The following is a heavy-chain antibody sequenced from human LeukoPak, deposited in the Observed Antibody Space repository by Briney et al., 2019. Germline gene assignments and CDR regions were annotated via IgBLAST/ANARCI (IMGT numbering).Heavy chain of an antibody. CDR3: ARDQHDYGDYGVDY. CDR1: GFTFSSYW. J-gene: IGHJ4*02. V-gene: IGHV3-7*01. Sequence: GGSLRLSCAASGFTFSSYWMSWVRQAPGKGLEWVANIKQDGSEKYYVDPVKGRFTISRDNAKNSLYLQMNSLRAEDTAVYYCARDQHDYGDYGVDYWGQGTLVTVSS. CDR2: IKQDGSEK. D-gene: IGHD4-17*01.